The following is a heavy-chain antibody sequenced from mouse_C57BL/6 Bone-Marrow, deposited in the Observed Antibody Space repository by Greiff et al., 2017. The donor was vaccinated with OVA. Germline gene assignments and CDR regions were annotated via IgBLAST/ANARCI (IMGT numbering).Heavy chain of an antibody. J-gene: IGHJ3*01. CDR2: IDPSDSYT. CDR1: GYTFTSYW. D-gene: IGHD4-1*01. Sequence: VQLQQPGAELVMPGASVKLSCKASGYTFTSYWMHWVKQRPGQGLEWIGEIDPSDSYTNYNQKFKGKSTLTVDKSSSTAYMQLSSLTSEDSAVYYCARPGGFAYWGQGTLVTVSA. CDR3: ARPGGFAY. V-gene: IGHV1-69*01.